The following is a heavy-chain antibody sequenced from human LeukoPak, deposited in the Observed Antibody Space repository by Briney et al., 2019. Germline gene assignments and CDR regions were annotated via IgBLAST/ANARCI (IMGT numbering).Heavy chain of an antibody. J-gene: IGHJ4*02. V-gene: IGHV1-46*01. CDR3: AREQVGATVCFDY. CDR2: INPSGGST. CDR1: GYTFTNYY. Sequence: ASVKVSFKASGYTFTNYYIHWVRQAPGQGLEGMGIINPSGGSTSYAQKFQGRVTMTRDTSTSTVYMELSSLRSEDTAVYYCAREQVGATVCFDYWGQGTLVTVSS. D-gene: IGHD1-26*01.